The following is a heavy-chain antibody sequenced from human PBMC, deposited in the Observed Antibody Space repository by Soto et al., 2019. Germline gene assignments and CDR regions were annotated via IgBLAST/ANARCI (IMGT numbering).Heavy chain of an antibody. D-gene: IGHD2-15*01. V-gene: IGHV3-7*03. CDR1: GFTFTRFS. CDR3: SRAPGHYCSYGAPFRDLYGMDV. Sequence: PGGSLRLSCAASGFTFTRFSMTWVRQAPGKGLEWVATINQGGSEKYYVDSMKGRFTISRDNAKNSLSLQLNSLRVEDTAVYYCSRAPGHYCSYGAPFRDLYGMDVWGQGTTVTVSS. J-gene: IGHJ6*02. CDR2: INQGGSEK.